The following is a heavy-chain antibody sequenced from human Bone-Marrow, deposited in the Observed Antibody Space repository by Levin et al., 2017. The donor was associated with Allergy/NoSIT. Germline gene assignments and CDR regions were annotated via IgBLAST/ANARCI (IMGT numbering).Heavy chain of an antibody. CDR3: TMGWLLQIFDY. Sequence: PVASVKVSCKVSGKTLSELSMHWVRQAPGKGLEWIGGFDPDDGETIYAQKFQGRVTMTEDTSTDTAYMELSSLTSEDTAIYYCTMGWLLQIFDYWGQGTLVTVSS. D-gene: IGHD3-22*01. V-gene: IGHV1-24*01. CDR1: GKTLSELS. CDR2: FDPDDGET. J-gene: IGHJ4*02.